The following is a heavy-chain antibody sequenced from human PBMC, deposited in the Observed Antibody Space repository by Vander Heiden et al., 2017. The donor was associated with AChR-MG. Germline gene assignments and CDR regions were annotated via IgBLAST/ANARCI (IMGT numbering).Heavy chain of an antibody. CDR3: ARGSGTLDY. J-gene: IGHJ4*02. CDR2: LTGSGTST. Sequence: EVQLLESGGGLVQPGGSVRLYCSASGCTFRNSAMSWVRQAPGKGLEWVSHLTGSGTSTDYADSVKGRFTISRDNSKNTLYLQMNSLRVEDTAMYYCARGSGTLDYWGQGTLVTVSS. V-gene: IGHV3-23*01. D-gene: IGHD1-1*01. CDR1: GCTFRNSA.